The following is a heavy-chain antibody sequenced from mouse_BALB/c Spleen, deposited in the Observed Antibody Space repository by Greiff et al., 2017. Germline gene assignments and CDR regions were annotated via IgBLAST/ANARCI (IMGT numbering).Heavy chain of an antibody. V-gene: IGHV1-69*02. CDR3: TREPYGSSDY. J-gene: IGHJ2*01. CDR1: GYTFTSYW. Sequence: QVQLQQPGAELVRPGASVKLSCKASGYTFTSYWINWVKQRPGHGLEWIGNIYPSDSYTNYNQKFKDKATLTVDKSSSTAYMQLSSPTSEDSAVYYCTREPYGSSDYWGQGTTLTVSS. D-gene: IGHD1-1*01. CDR2: IYPSDSYT.